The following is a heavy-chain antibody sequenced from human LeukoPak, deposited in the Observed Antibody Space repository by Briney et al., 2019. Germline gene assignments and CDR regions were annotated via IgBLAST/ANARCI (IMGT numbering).Heavy chain of an antibody. Sequence: PSGGSLRLSCAASGFTFSSYAMSWVRQAPGKGLEWVSAISGSGGSTYYADSVKGRFTISRDNSKNTLYLQMNGLRAEDTAVYYCAKDRVMVRGVNYYFDYWGQGTLVTVSS. CDR3: AKDRVMVRGVNYYFDY. D-gene: IGHD3-10*01. CDR1: GFTFSSYA. V-gene: IGHV3-23*01. J-gene: IGHJ4*02. CDR2: ISGSGGST.